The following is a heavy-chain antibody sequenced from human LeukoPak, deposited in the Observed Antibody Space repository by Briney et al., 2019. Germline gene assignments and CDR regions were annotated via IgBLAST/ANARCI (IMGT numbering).Heavy chain of an antibody. CDR1: GFTVSSNY. J-gene: IGHJ4*02. CDR3: ARVFSGFWSGYPPDY. CDR2: IYSGGSA. D-gene: IGHD3-3*01. V-gene: IGHV3-66*01. Sequence: PGGSLRLSCAAPGFTVSSNYMSWVRQAPGKGLEWVSVIYSGGSAYYADSVKGRFTISRDNSKNTLYLQMNSLRAEDTAVYYCARVFSGFWSGYPPDYWGQGTLVTVSS.